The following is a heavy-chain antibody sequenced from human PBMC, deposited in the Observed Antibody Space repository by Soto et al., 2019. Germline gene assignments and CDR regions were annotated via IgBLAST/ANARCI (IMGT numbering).Heavy chain of an antibody. J-gene: IGHJ4*02. CDR3: AHKVNADLNARVFDY. V-gene: IGHV2-5*02. Sequence: QITLKESGPTLVQPTQTLTLTCSLSGFSVTTHGVGVGWIRQPPGRALEWLAVVYWDDDNRYRPSLKSRVTFTRDISKDQVVFTMANMDPADTATYYCAHKVNADLNARVFDYWGQGTPVTVSS. CDR2: VYWDDDN. CDR1: GFSVTTHGVG.